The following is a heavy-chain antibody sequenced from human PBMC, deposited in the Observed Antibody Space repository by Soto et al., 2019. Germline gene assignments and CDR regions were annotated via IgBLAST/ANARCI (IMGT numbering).Heavy chain of an antibody. J-gene: IGHJ4*02. CDR1: GGSVSSSSYY. CDR2: IYYTGST. V-gene: IGHV4-39*01. CDR3: AARRAGDYHFDS. D-gene: IGHD4-17*01. Sequence: SETLSLTCSVSGGSVSSSSYYWGWVRQPPGKGLEWIGTIYYTGSTSYSPSLKSRVTISVDTSKTQFSLNLNSVTAADTAVYYCAARRAGDYHFDSWGQGTLVTVSS.